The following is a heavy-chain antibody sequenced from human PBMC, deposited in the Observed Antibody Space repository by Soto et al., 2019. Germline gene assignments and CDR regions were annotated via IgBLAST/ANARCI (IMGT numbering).Heavy chain of an antibody. J-gene: IGHJ4*02. CDR3: ASGQQDSLGY. Sequence: EVQLVQSGGGLVQPGGSLRLSCAVSGFTFSSYEMNWLRQAPGKGLEWVSYIGRSVTSTSYADSVRGRFTVSRDNAKNSLFLQMTSLRAEDTAMYYCASGQQDSLGYWGQGTLVTVSS. D-gene: IGHD2-15*01. CDR2: IGRSVTST. V-gene: IGHV3-48*03. CDR1: GFTFSSYE.